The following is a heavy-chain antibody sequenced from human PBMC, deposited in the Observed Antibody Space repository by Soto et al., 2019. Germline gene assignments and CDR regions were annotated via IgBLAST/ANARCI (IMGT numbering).Heavy chain of an antibody. D-gene: IGHD3-22*01. V-gene: IGHV3-21*01. CDR3: ARDYYDTSGYPNTFDM. CDR2: IGSRTSDI. Sequence: PGGSLRLSCAASGFTLSRHTMNWVRQAPGKGLEWVSFIGSRTSDIYYADSVKGRFTISRDNAKNSLYLDLTRLRAEDTAVYFCARDYYDTSGYPNTFDMWGQGTMVTVS. J-gene: IGHJ3*02. CDR1: GFTLSRHT.